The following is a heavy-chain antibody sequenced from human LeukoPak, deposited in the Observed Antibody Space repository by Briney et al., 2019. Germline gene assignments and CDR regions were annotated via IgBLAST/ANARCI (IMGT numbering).Heavy chain of an antibody. V-gene: IGHV4-39*07. CDR3: ARHTSQCSGGTCYPYYFDY. CDR1: GGSISSSSYY. J-gene: IGHJ4*02. CDR2: IYYSGST. Sequence: SETLSLTCTVSGGSISSSSYYWGWIRQPPGKGLEWIGSIYYSGSTYYNPSLKSRVTISVDTSKNQFSLKLSSVTAADTAVYYCARHTSQCSGGTCYPYYFDYWGQGTLVTVSS. D-gene: IGHD2-15*01.